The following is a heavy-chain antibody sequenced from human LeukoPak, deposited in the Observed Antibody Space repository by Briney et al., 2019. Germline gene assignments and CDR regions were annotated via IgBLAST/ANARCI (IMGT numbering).Heavy chain of an antibody. D-gene: IGHD5-18*01. CDR3: ARLSWQDTNWFDS. V-gene: IGHV1-8*03. Sequence: ASVKVSCKASGYTFTNYGTNWVRQAPGQGLEWMGWMNANSGNTGYAQKFQGRVTITRNTSISTAYMELSSLRSEDTAVYYCARLSWQDTNWFDSWGQGTLVTVSS. J-gene: IGHJ5*01. CDR1: GYTFTNYG. CDR2: MNANSGNT.